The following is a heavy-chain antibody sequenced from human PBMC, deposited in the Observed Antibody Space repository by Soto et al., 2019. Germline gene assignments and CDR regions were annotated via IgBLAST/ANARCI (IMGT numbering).Heavy chain of an antibody. D-gene: IGHD2-15*01. CDR3: ARGRLSSDCSGGSCYNEFRFDY. Sequence: QVQLQQWGAGLLKPSETLSLTCAVYGGSFSGYYWSWIRQPPGKGLEWIGEINHSGSTNYNPSLKSRDTISVDTSKNQFSLKLSSVTAADTAVYYCARGRLSSDCSGGSCYNEFRFDYWGQGTLVTVSS. V-gene: IGHV4-34*01. CDR1: GGSFSGYY. CDR2: INHSGST. J-gene: IGHJ4*02.